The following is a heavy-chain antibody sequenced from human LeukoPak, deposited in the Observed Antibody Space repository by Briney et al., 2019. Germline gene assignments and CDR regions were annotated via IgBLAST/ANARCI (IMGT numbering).Heavy chain of an antibody. CDR3: ANHLEYCSTGSCSYFDY. CDR2: ISASGDGT. CDR1: GFTFSTTA. V-gene: IGHV3-23*01. D-gene: IGHD2-15*01. J-gene: IGHJ4*02. Sequence: GGSLRLPCAASGFTFSTTAMSWVRQAPGKGLEWVSAISASGDGTFYADSVEGRFTISRDNSKNMLYLQMNSLRADDTAVYYCANHLEYCSTGSCSYFDYWGQGTLVTVSS.